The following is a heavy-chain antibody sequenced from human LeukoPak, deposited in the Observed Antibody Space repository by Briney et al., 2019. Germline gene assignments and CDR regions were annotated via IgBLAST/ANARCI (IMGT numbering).Heavy chain of an antibody. J-gene: IGHJ5*02. CDR3: ARLRLADLYRFDP. D-gene: IGHD2-21*01. Sequence: PSQTLSLTCTVSGSSISSGGYYWSWIRQHPGRGLEWIGYIYYSGSTYYNPSLKSRVTISVDTSKNQFSLKLSSVTAADTAVYYCARLRLADLYRFDPWGQGTLVTVSS. CDR1: GSSISSGGYY. V-gene: IGHV4-31*03. CDR2: IYYSGST.